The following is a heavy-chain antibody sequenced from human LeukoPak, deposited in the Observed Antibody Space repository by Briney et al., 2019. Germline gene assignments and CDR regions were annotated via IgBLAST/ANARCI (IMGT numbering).Heavy chain of an antibody. V-gene: IGHV3-74*01. J-gene: IGHJ6*04. CDR3: ARAWDV. CDR2: ISSDGSST. Sequence: PGGSLRPSCVASGFTFSSYWMHWVRQAPGKGLVWVSRISSDGSSTSYADSVKGRFTISRDNAKNTVYLEMNSLRAEDTAVYYCARAWDVWGKGTTVTISS. CDR1: GFTFSSYW.